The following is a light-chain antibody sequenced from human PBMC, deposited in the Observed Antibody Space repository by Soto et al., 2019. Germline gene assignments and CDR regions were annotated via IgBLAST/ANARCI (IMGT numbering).Light chain of an antibody. V-gene: IGKV3-20*01. CDR1: QSVTTS. J-gene: IGKJ5*01. CDR2: GAS. CDR3: QHYHSGHRIA. Sequence: EIVLTQSPDTRSLSPRERATLSVRASQSVTTSLAWYQQKTGQPPRLLISGASRRATGIPDRFSGSGSETDFTLTINRLEPEDFALYYCQHYHSGHRIAFGQGTRLEIK.